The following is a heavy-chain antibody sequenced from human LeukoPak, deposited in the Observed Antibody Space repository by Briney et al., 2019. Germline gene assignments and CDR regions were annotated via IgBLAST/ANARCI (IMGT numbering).Heavy chain of an antibody. D-gene: IGHD2-21*02. CDR2: INPDGRDT. Sequence: GGSLRLSCVVSGFTFNRCWMNWVRQTPGKGLEWVAHINPDGRDTYYVDSVKGRFTISRDNAQNSMYLQMNSLRVEDTAVYYCTSWGDTTAEYFQRWGQGTLVTVSS. V-gene: IGHV3-7*01. J-gene: IGHJ1*01. CDR1: GFTFNRCW. CDR3: TSWGDTTAEYFQR.